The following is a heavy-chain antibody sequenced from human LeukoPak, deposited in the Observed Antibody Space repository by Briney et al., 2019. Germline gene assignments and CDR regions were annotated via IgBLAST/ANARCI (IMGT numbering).Heavy chain of an antibody. CDR1: GYTFTSYG. CDR2: INPNSGGT. D-gene: IGHD3-10*01. V-gene: IGHV1-18*01. CDR3: ASRPLAMVRGVIIPY. J-gene: IGHJ4*02. Sequence: ASVKVSCKASGYTFTSYGISWVRQAPGQGLEWMGWINPNSGGTNYAQKFQGRVTITADESTSTAYMELSSLRSEDTAVYYCASRPLAMVRGVIIPYWGQGTLVTVSS.